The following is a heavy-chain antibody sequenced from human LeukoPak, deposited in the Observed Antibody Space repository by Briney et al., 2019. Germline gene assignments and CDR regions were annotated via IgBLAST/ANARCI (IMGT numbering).Heavy chain of an antibody. D-gene: IGHD6-19*01. CDR2: IRYDESNK. CDR3: ATMQWLEGVDWFDP. CDR1: GLIFSNYG. Sequence: PGGSLRLSCAASGLIFSNYGMHWVRQAPGKGLEWVAFIRYDESNKFYADSVKGRFTISRDNSKNILFLQMNSLRAEDTAVYYCATMQWLEGVDWFDPWGQGTLVTVSS. J-gene: IGHJ5*02. V-gene: IGHV3-30*02.